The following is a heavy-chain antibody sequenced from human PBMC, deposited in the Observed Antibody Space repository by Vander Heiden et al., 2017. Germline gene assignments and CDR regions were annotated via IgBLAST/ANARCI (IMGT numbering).Heavy chain of an antibody. V-gene: IGHV4-4*07. CDR1: GGSISSYY. J-gene: IGHJ4*02. CDR2: IYTSGST. Sequence: QVQLQESGPGLVKPSETMSLTCTVSGGSISSYYWSWIRQPAGKGLEWIGRIYTSGSTNYNPSLKSRVTMSVDTSKNQFSLKLSSVTAADTAVYYCARDIGESLSASPYFDYWGQGTLVTVSS. D-gene: IGHD3-10*01. CDR3: ARDIGESLSASPYFDY.